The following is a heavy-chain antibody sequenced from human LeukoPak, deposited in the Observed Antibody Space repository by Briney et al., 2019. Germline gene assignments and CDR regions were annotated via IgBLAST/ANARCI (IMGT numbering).Heavy chain of an antibody. CDR1: GFTFSSYA. V-gene: IGHV3-74*01. CDR2: INPDGSST. Sequence: GGSLRLSCAASGFTFSSYAITWVRQAPGKGLVWVSRINPDGSSTDYADSVKGRFTISRDNARNTLYLQMNSLRVEDTAIYYCVRGTNDWTGIDYWGQGTLVTVSS. J-gene: IGHJ4*02. CDR3: VRGTNDWTGIDY. D-gene: IGHD1-1*01.